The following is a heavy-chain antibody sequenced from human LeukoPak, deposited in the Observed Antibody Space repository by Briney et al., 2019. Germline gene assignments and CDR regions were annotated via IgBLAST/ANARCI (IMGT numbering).Heavy chain of an antibody. CDR2: IWYDGSNK. D-gene: IGHD2-2*01. Sequence: GGSLRLSCAASGFTFSSYSMNWVRQAPGKGLEWVAVIWYDGSNKYYADSVKGRFTISRDNSKNTLYLQMNSLKAEDTAVYYCARENLGYCSSTSCPGVYYGMDVWGQGTTVTVSS. CDR1: GFTFSSYS. V-gene: IGHV3-33*08. J-gene: IGHJ6*02. CDR3: ARENLGYCSSTSCPGVYYGMDV.